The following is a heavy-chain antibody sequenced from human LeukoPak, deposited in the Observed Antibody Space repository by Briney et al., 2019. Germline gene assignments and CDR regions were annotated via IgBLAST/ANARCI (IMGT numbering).Heavy chain of an antibody. J-gene: IGHJ5*02. V-gene: IGHV4-4*09. CDR3: ARKTSAFDP. CDR1: GGSINSYE. CDR2: IYTSGST. Sequence: SETLSLTCTVSGGSINSYEWTWIRQPPGKGLEWIGYIYTSGSTNYNPSLKSRVTISVDTSKNQFSLKLSSVTAAYTAVYYCARKTSAFDPWGQGTLVTVSS.